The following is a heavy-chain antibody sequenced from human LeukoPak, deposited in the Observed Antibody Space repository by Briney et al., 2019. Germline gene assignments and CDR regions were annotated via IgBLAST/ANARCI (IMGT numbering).Heavy chain of an antibody. D-gene: IGHD3-22*01. J-gene: IGHJ4*02. V-gene: IGHV4-39*07. CDR3: ARDLHYDSSGYYIDY. CDR1: GGSISSSSYY. CDR2: INHSGST. Sequence: SETLSLTCTVSGGSISSSSYYWGWIRQPPGKGLEWIGEINHSGSTNYNPSLKSRVTISVDTSKNQFSLKLSSVTAADTAVYYCARDLHYDSSGYYIDYWGQGTLVTVSS.